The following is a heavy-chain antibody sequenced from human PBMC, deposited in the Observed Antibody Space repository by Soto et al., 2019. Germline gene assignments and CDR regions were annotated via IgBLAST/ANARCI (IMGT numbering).Heavy chain of an antibody. V-gene: IGHV3-23*01. CDR2: ISGSSGGT. J-gene: IGHJ5*02. D-gene: IGHD1-26*01. CDR1: GFTFSSYA. Sequence: EVQLLESGGGLVQPGGSLRLSCAASGFTFSSYAMSWVRQAPGKGLEWVSSISGSSGGTNYADSVKGRFTISRDNSKNTLYLQMNSLRAEDTAVYYCAKDAWDLPRGFDPWGQGTQVAVAS. CDR3: AKDAWDLPRGFDP.